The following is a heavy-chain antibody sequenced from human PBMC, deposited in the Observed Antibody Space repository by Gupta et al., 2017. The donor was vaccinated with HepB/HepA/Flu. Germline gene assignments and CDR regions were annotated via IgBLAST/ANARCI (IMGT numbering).Heavy chain of an antibody. J-gene: IGHJ4*02. CDR1: GFTFSSYE. Sequence: EVQLVESGGGLVQPGGSLRLSCAASGFTFSSYEMNWVRQAPGKGLEWVSYISSSGSSIYYADSVKGRFTISRDNAKNSLNLQMNSLRAEDTAVYYCARDRWLVGAQLPFDYWGQGTLVTVSS. CDR2: ISSSGSSI. CDR3: ARDRWLVGAQLPFDY. D-gene: IGHD1-26*01. V-gene: IGHV3-48*03.